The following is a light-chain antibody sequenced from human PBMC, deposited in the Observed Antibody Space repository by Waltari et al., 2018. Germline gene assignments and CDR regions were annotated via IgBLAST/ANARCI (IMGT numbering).Light chain of an antibody. Sequence: QSALTQPPSASGSPGQSVTISCTGTSSDVGGYNFVSWYQQHPGKAPKLMIYEVSKRPSGVPDRFSGSKSGNTASLTFSGLQPEDEADYYCSSYAGNHVVFGGGTKLTVL. V-gene: IGLV2-8*01. CDR1: SSDVGGYNF. J-gene: IGLJ2*01. CDR2: EVS. CDR3: SSYAGNHVV.